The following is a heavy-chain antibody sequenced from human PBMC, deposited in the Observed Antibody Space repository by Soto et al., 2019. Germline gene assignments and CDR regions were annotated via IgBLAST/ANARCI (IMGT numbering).Heavy chain of an antibody. Sequence: EVQLVESGGGLVQPGGSLRLSCVASGFTFSSYSINWVRQAPGKGLEWVSHITGSSASKYYADSVKGRFTISRDNAKNSLYLQMKSLRVEAPAVYYCVRGLDYWGQGTLVTVSS. CDR3: VRGLDY. J-gene: IGHJ4*02. V-gene: IGHV3-48*01. CDR1: GFTFSSYS. CDR2: ITGSSASK.